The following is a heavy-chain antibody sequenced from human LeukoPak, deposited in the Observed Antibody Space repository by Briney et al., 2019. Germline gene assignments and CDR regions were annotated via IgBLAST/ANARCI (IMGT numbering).Heavy chain of an antibody. D-gene: IGHD2-2*01. CDR1: GYTLTGYY. V-gene: IGHV1-2*06. Sequence: ASVKVSCKASGYTLTGYYMHWVRQAPGQGLEYMGRINPISGGTVYAQKFQGRVTMTRDTSITTAYMELPRLTSDDTAVYYCARYCSSTSCYSDYWGQGTLVTVSS. CDR2: INPISGGT. J-gene: IGHJ4*02. CDR3: ARYCSSTSCYSDY.